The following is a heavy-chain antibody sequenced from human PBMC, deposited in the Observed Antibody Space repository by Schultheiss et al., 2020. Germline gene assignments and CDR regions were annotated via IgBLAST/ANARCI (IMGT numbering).Heavy chain of an antibody. CDR2: IYYSWNT. CDR3: SIQDVGITSDGFDI. D-gene: IGHD3-10*01. V-gene: IGHV4-39*01. Sequence: SETLSLTCTVSGGSISSSRYYWGWDRQPPGKGLEWIGRIYYSWNTYYNPSLKSRVTITVDTSKNQFSLKLISVTAADTAVYFCSIQDVGITSDGFDIWGQGTMVIV. J-gene: IGHJ3*02. CDR1: GGSISSSRYY.